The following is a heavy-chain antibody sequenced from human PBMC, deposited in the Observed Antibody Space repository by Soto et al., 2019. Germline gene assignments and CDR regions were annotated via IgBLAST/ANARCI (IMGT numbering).Heavy chain of an antibody. Sequence: QVQLQESDPGLVKPSQTLSLTCTVSGGSISSGGYYWSWIRQHPGKGLAWIGYIYYSGSTYYNPSVKSRVTISVDTSKNQFSLKLSSVTAADTAVYYCARDGDSVRAGSWFDPWGQGTLVTVSS. D-gene: IGHD4-17*01. V-gene: IGHV4-31*03. J-gene: IGHJ5*02. CDR1: GGSISSGGYY. CDR3: ARDGDSVRAGSWFDP. CDR2: IYYSGST.